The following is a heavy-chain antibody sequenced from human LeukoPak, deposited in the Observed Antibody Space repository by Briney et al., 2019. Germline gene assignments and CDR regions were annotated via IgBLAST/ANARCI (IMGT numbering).Heavy chain of an antibody. J-gene: IGHJ6*03. CDR3: AKGLYSSSVYYYYMDV. Sequence: GGSLRLSCAASGFTFDDYAMHWVRQAPGKGLEWVSLISWDGGSTYYADSVKGRFTISRDNSKNSLYLQMNSLRAEDTALYYCAKGLYSSSVYYYYMDVWGKGTTVTISS. CDR1: GFTFDDYA. CDR2: ISWDGGST. V-gene: IGHV3-43D*03. D-gene: IGHD6-13*01.